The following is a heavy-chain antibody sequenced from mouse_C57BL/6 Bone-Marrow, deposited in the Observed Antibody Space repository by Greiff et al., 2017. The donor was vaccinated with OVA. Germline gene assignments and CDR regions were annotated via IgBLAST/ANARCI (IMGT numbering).Heavy chain of an antibody. J-gene: IGHJ3*01. CDR2: IDPSDSET. Sequence: QVQLQQPGAELVRPGSSVKLSCKASGYTFTSYWMHWVKQRPIQGLEWIGNIDPSDSETHYNQKFKDKATLTVDKSSSTAYMQLSSLTSEDSAVYYCARGLRLAWFAYWGQGTLVTVSA. D-gene: IGHD1-2*01. CDR1: GYTFTSYW. V-gene: IGHV1-52*01. CDR3: ARGLRLAWFAY.